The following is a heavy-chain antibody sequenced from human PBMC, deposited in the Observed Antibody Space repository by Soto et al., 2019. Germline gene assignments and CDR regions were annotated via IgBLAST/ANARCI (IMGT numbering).Heavy chain of an antibody. D-gene: IGHD3-10*01. CDR1: GFSFSDSY. CDR3: ARDRGGYGPPDV. J-gene: IGHJ6*02. Sequence: ESGGGLVKPGGSRRLSCAASGFSFSDSYMSWVRQAPGKGLEWVAYISGSSGYTGYADSVKGRFTISRDNAKNSLYLQMNSLRVEDTAVYYCARDRGGYGPPDVWGQGTTVTVSS. V-gene: IGHV3-11*06. CDR2: ISGSSGYT.